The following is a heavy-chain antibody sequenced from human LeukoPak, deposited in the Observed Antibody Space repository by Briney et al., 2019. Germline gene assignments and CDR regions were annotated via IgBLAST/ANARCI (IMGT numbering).Heavy chain of an antibody. CDR1: GGSISSGGYY. V-gene: IGHV4-30-2*01. Sequence: SETLSLTCTVSGGSISSGGYYWRWIRQPPGKGLEWIGYIYHSGSTYYNPSLKSRVTISVDRSKNQFSLKLSSVTAADTAVYYCARTVLGTYYYDSSGYLPLHWFDPWGQGTLVTVSS. CDR3: ARTVLGTYYYDSSGYLPLHWFDP. D-gene: IGHD3-22*01. CDR2: IYHSGST. J-gene: IGHJ5*02.